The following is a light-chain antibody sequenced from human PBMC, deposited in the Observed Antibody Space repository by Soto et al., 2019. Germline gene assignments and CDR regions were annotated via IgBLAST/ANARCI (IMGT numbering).Light chain of an antibody. CDR2: STN. V-gene: IGLV8-61*01. CDR1: SGSVSTTYS. CDR3: VLYMGSGISV. J-gene: IGLJ3*02. Sequence: QAVVTQEPSFSVSPGGTVTLTCGLTSGSVSTTYSPSWYQQTPGQAPRTLIYSTNTRSSGVPDRFSGSILGDKAALTSTGAQADDESDYYCVLYMGSGISVFGGGTQLTVL.